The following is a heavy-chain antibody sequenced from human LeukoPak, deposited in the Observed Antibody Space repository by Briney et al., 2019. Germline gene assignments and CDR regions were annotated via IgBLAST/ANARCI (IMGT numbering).Heavy chain of an antibody. CDR1: GRSYSGYS. D-gene: IGHD3-10*01. J-gene: IGHJ5*02. CDR3: ARGHLGLSP. Sequence: SQTLSLTCTVSGRSYSGYSLTWIPQPPGQGLEWIGYFHNSRNNSYNPSLTGRVTISVDTAMDQISLKLNSFTAADAAVYYCARGHLGLSPWGQGTLVTVSS. V-gene: IGHV4-59*01. CDR2: FHNSRNN.